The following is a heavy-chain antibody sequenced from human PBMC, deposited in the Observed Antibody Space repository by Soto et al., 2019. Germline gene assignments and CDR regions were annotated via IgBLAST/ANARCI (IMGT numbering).Heavy chain of an antibody. D-gene: IGHD4-17*01. V-gene: IGHV3-74*01. J-gene: IGHJ4*02. CDR1: GFTFSSYA. CDR3: ARTYGSNSHFDY. CDR2: IHSDGGTT. Sequence: PGGSLRLSCAASGFTFSSYAVHWVRQAPGKGLVWVSRIHSDGGTTTYADSVKGRFTMSRDNAKNTLYLQMNSLRAEDTAVYYCARTYGSNSHFDYWGQGTLVTVSS.